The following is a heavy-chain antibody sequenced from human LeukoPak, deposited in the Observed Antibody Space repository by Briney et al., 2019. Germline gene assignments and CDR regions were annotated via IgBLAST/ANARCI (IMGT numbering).Heavy chain of an antibody. J-gene: IGHJ3*02. V-gene: IGHV4-39*01. CDR3: ASTDTAMGPDAFDI. CDR1: GGSISSSSYY. Sequence: PSETLSLACTVSGGSISSSSYYWGWIRQPPGKGLEWIGSIYYSGSTYYNPSLKSRCTISVDTSKNQFSLKLSSVTAADTAVYYCASTDTAMGPDAFDIWGQGTMVTVSS. CDR2: IYYSGST. D-gene: IGHD5-18*01.